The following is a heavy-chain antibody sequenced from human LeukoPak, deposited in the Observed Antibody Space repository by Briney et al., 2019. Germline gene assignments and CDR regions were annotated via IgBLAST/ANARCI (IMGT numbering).Heavy chain of an antibody. CDR1: AGSISSYF. V-gene: IGHV4-4*07. CDR3: ARGPYYYDSSGYYNLV. D-gene: IGHD3-22*01. Sequence: SETLSLTCTVSAGSISSYFWNWIRQPAGKGLEWIGRIYNSVSISYNPSLKRRVTMSIDASKNQLSLKLRSVTAADTAVHYCARGPYYYDSSGYYNLVWGQGTLVTVSS. CDR2: IYNSVSI. J-gene: IGHJ4*02.